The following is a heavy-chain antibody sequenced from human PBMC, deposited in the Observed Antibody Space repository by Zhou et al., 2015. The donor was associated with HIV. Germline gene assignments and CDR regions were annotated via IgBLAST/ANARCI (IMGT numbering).Heavy chain of an antibody. CDR2: IIPIFGTA. V-gene: IGHV1-69*01. J-gene: IGHJ2*01. CDR3: ARIPLGITGTFLRLWYFDL. D-gene: IGHD1-7*01. Sequence: QVQLVQSGAEVKKPGSSVKVSCKASGGTFSSYAISWVRQAPGQGLEWMGGIIPIFGTANYAQKFQGRVTITADESTSTAYMELSSLRSEDTAVYYCARIPLGITGTFLRLWYFDLWGRWHPGHCLL. CDR1: GGTFSSYA.